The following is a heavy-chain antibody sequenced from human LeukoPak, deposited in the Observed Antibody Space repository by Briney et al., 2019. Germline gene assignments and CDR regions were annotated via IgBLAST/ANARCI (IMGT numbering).Heavy chain of an antibody. CDR1: GFTFSSYA. Sequence: PGGSLRLSCAASGFTFSSYAMSWVCQAPGKGLEWASAISGSGGSTCYADSVKGRFTISRDNSKNTLYLQMNSLRAEDTAVYYCAKDRGDYDYGDYSDAFDIWGQGTMVTVSS. J-gene: IGHJ3*02. CDR3: AKDRGDYDYGDYSDAFDI. V-gene: IGHV3-23*01. D-gene: IGHD4-17*01. CDR2: ISGSGGST.